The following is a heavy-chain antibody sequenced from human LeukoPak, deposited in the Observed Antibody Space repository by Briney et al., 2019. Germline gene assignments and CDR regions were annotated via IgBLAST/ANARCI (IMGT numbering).Heavy chain of an antibody. CDR2: IKQDGSEK. CDR1: GFTFSSYW. J-gene: IGHJ3*02. Sequence: GGSLRLSCAASGFTFSSYWMSWVRQAPGKWLEWVANIKQDGSEKYYVDSVKGRFTISRDNAKNSLYLQMNSLRAEDTAVYYCARDLLGGTCYSCGAFDIWGQGTMVTVSS. V-gene: IGHV3-7*01. D-gene: IGHD2-15*01. CDR3: ARDLLGGTCYSCGAFDI.